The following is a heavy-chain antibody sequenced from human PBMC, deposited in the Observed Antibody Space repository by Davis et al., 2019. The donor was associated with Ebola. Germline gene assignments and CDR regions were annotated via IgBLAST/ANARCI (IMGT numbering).Heavy chain of an antibody. CDR1: GFSLSSPGVG. CDR3: GHRRGLDRGSGWDSGVFDY. D-gene: IGHD3/OR15-3a*01. J-gene: IGHJ4*02. Sequence: SGPTLVKPTESLMLTCTFSGFSLSSPGVGVGWVRQPPGKALEWLAFIYWDDDKRYSPSLKSRLTINKDTSKNEVALIMTNMDPVDTATYYCGHRRGLDRGSGWDSGVFDYWGQGTPVTVSS. CDR2: IYWDDDK. V-gene: IGHV2-5*02.